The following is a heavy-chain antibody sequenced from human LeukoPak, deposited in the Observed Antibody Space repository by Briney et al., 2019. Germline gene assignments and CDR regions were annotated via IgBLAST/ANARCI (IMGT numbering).Heavy chain of an antibody. D-gene: IGHD3-22*01. V-gene: IGHV1-2*02. CDR1: GYSFTGYY. CDR2: INPHSGDT. J-gene: IGHJ4*02. CDR3: ARGTMNLDY. Sequence: APVKVSCNTSGYSFTGYYMHWVRQAPGQGLEWMGWINPHSGDTVYAQNFLGRLTMTRDTSISTAYMELTRLRPDDTAVYYCARGTMNLDYWGQGSLVTVSS.